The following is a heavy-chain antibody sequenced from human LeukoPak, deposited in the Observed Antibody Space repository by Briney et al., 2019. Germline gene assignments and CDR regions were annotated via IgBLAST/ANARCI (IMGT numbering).Heavy chain of an antibody. CDR3: ARRAGAYTHPYDY. D-gene: IGHD3-16*01. J-gene: IGHJ4*02. CDR1: GFTFSSNS. Sequence: GGSLRLSCTVSGFTFSSNSMSWVRQAPGKGLEWVSFIYSAGSTHYSDSVKGRFTISIDNSKNTLYLQMNSLRAEDTAVYYCARRAGAYTHPYDYWGQGTLVTVS. V-gene: IGHV3-53*01. CDR2: IYSAGST.